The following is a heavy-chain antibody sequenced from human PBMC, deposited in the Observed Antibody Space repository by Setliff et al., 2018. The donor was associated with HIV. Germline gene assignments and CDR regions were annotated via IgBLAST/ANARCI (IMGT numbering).Heavy chain of an antibody. V-gene: IGHV1-69*13. Sequence: SVKVSCKASGYTFTSYGISWVRQAPGQGLEWMGGIIPSGGGGTNYAQKFQGRVTLTADESTSIAYMELNSLRSDDTAVYYCARGTHDSDYWGQGTLVTVSS. J-gene: IGHJ4*02. CDR3: ARGTHDSDY. D-gene: IGHD3-22*01. CDR1: GYTFTSYG. CDR2: IIPSGGGGT.